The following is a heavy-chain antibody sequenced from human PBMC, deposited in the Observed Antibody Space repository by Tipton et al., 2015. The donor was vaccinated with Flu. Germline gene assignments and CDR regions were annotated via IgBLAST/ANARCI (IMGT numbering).Heavy chain of an antibody. CDR2: IYPGDSDA. CDR3: ARREWEGPGGGSYGFDY. J-gene: IGHJ4*02. V-gene: IGHV5-51*01. Sequence: QSGPEVKKPGESLKISCTASGYSFPDFWIAWVRQVPGKGLEWMGIIYPGDSDARYSPSFQGQVTISVDKTISTAYLQWNSLKTSDTATYYCARREWEGPGGGSYGFDYWGQGVLVTVS. D-gene: IGHD2-8*02. CDR1: GYSFPDFW.